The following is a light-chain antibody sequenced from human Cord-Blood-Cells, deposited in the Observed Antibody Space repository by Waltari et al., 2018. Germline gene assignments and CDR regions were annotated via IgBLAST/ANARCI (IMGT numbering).Light chain of an antibody. J-gene: IGLJ1*01. CDR1: SSAVGGYNY. Sequence: QSALTQPASVSGSPGQSITISCTGTSSAVGGYNYVSWYQQHPGTAPKLMIYDVSNRPSGVSNRFSGSKSGNTASLTISGLQAEDEADYYCSSYTSSSTVFGTGTKVTVL. CDR2: DVS. V-gene: IGLV2-14*01. CDR3: SSYTSSSTV.